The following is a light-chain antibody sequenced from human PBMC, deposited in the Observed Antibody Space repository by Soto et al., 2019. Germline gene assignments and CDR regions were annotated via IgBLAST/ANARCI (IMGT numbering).Light chain of an antibody. CDR3: QQYNSYPWT. CDR1: QTISSW. CDR2: DAS. J-gene: IGKJ1*01. Sequence: DIQMTQSPSTLSGSVGDRVTITCRASQTISSWLAWYHQKPGKAPKLLIYDASSLESGVPSRFSGSGSGTEFSLTINSLQPDDCATYYCQQYNSYPWTFGQGTKVDIK. V-gene: IGKV1-5*01.